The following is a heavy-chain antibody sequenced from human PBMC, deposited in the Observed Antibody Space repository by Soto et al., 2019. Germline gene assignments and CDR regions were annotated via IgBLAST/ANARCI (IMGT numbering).Heavy chain of an antibody. D-gene: IGHD1-1*01. J-gene: IGHJ5*01. CDR2: IYSTGIT. Sequence: QVQLQESGPGLVKPSQTLSLTCSVSGGSISRDSYYWTWIRQHPGKGLELIGYIYSTGITHYSPSLTTRVTISVDASTSQFSLNLNSVTAADTAVYYCATGTSSWFESWGQGTLVTVSS. CDR1: GGSISRDSYY. V-gene: IGHV4-31*03. CDR3: ATGTSSWFES.